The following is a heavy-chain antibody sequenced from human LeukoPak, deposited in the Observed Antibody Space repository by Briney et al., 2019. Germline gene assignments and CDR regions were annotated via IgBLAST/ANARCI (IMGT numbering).Heavy chain of an antibody. D-gene: IGHD6-19*01. CDR3: AREDIRLDYFDY. J-gene: IGHJ4*02. CDR2: ISGNSGRT. Sequence: GGSLRLSCAASGFTFSSYAMSWVRQAPGKGLEWVSSISGNSGRTYYADSVKGRFSISRDNSNNTLYLQMNSLRAEDAAVYYCAREDIRLDYFDYWGQGTLVTVSS. V-gene: IGHV3-23*01. CDR1: GFTFSSYA.